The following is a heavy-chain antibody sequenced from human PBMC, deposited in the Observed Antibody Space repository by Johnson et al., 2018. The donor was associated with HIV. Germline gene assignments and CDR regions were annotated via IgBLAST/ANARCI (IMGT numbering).Heavy chain of an antibody. J-gene: IGHJ3*01. D-gene: IGHD6-19*01. CDR1: GFTFSSYW. CDR3: ARDSGSGWGGDAFDF. V-gene: IGHV3-7*01. Sequence: VQLVESGGGVVQPGRSLRLSCAASGFTFSSYWMSWVRQAPGKGLEWVANIKQDGSEKYYVDSVKGRFTISRDNAKNSLYLQMNSLRPEDTAVYYCARDSGSGWGGDAFDFWGQGTTVTVSS. CDR2: IKQDGSEK.